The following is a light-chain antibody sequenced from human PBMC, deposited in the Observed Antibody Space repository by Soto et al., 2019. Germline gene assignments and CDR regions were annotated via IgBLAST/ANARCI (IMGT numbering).Light chain of an antibody. Sequence: EIVLTQSPVTLSLSPGERATLSCRASQSVSSYLAWYQQKPGQAPRLLIYDASNRATGIPARFSGSGSGTDVSLPIDNLEPEDVAAYYCQQRSNWPPKTFGQGTRLEIK. J-gene: IGKJ5*01. CDR3: QQRSNWPPKT. CDR1: QSVSSY. CDR2: DAS. V-gene: IGKV3-11*01.